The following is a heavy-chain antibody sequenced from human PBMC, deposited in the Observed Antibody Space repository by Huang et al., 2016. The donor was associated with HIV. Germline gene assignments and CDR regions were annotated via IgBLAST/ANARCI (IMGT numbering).Heavy chain of an antibody. CDR3: ARGFNYYASDNLGVYYFDS. CDR2: INHNGSI. V-gene: IGHV4-34*02. CDR1: GGAFRGSS. D-gene: IGHD3-10*01. J-gene: IGHJ4*02. Sequence: QVQLKQWGAGLLKPSETLSLTCAVYGGAFRGSSWTWIRPFPVKGLEWVGDINHNGSIMYNPSRSARVTISTDTSKNHFSLHLTSVTAADTALYYCARGFNYYASDNLGVYYFDSWGLGTLVTVSP.